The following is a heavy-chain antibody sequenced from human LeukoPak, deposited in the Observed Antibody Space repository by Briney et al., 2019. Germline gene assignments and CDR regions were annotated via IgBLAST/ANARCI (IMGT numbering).Heavy chain of an antibody. D-gene: IGHD2-15*01. V-gene: IGHV3-73*01. Sequence: GGSLRLSCAASGFTFTGSAIYWVRQASGKGLEWVGRIRSKANSYVTAYAASVNGRFTISRDDSQNTAYLQMNSLQTEDTAVYFCTRHSDRYCSGAGCYVYYYYGMDVWGQGTTVTVAS. J-gene: IGHJ6*02. CDR3: TRHSDRYCSGAGCYVYYYYGMDV. CDR2: IRSKANSYVT. CDR1: GFTFTGSA.